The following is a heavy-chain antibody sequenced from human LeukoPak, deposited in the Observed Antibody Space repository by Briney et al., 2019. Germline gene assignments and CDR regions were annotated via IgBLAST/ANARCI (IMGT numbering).Heavy chain of an antibody. D-gene: IGHD4-17*01. CDR3: GKDPNGDYVGAFDF. V-gene: IGHV3-23*01. CDR2: IRGTGGTT. J-gene: IGHJ3*01. Sequence: GGSLRLSCAASGFPFSDYALIWVRQAPGKGLEWISEIRGTGGTTYYADSVKGRCTISRDNSRNTVYLQMNSLRAEDTALYFCGKDPNGDYVGAFDFWGPGTMVTVSS. CDR1: GFPFSDYA.